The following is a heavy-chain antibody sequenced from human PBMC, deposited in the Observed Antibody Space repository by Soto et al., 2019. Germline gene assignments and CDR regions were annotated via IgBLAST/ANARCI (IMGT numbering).Heavy chain of an antibody. CDR3: ATLYGSGSYYNNWFDP. J-gene: IGHJ5*02. D-gene: IGHD3-10*01. V-gene: IGHV1-24*01. CDR2: FDPEDGET. CDR1: GYTLTELS. Sequence: ASVKVSCKVSGYTLTELSMHWVRQAPGKGLEWMGGFDPEDGETIYAQKFQGRVTMTEDTSTDTAYMGLSSLRSEDTAVYYCATLYGSGSYYNNWFDPWGQGTLVTVSS.